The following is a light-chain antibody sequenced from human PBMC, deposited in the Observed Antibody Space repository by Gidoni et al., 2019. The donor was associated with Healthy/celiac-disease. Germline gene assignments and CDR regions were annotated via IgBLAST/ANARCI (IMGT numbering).Light chain of an antibody. CDR2: GAS. J-gene: IGKJ2*01. Sequence: EIVMTQSPATLSVSPGERATLSCRASPSVSSNLAWYQQKPGKAPRLLIYGASTRATGIPARFSGSGSGTEFTLTISSLQSEDFAVYYCQQYNNWRYTFGQGTKLEIK. CDR1: PSVSSN. CDR3: QQYNNWRYT. V-gene: IGKV3-15*01.